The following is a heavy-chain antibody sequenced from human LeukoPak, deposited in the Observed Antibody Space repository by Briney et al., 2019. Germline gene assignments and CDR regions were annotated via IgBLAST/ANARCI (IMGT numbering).Heavy chain of an antibody. V-gene: IGHV1-46*01. CDR2: INPSGGST. CDR3: ARDKFQVVVAATRGFDP. J-gene: IGHJ5*02. D-gene: IGHD2-15*01. Sequence: ASVTVSCKASGYTFTSYYMHWVRQAPGQGVEGMGIINPSGGSTSYAQKFQGRVTMTRDTSTSTVYMELSSLRSEDTAVYYCARDKFQVVVAATRGFDPWGQGTLVTVSS. CDR1: GYTFTSYY.